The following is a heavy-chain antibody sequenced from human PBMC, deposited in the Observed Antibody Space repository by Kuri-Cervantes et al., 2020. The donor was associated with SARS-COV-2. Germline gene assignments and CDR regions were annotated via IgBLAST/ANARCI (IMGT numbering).Heavy chain of an antibody. J-gene: IGHJ3*02. CDR2: INHSGST. CDR3: ARGHWSGYSNAAEMGAFDI. V-gene: IGHV4-34*01. D-gene: IGHD3-3*01. Sequence: GSLRLSCAASGFTFSSYAMSWVRQAPGKGLEWIGEINHSGSTNYNPSLKSRVTISVDTSKNQFSLKLCSVTAADTAVYYCARGHWSGYSNAAEMGAFDIWGQGTMVTVSS. CDR1: GFTFSSYA.